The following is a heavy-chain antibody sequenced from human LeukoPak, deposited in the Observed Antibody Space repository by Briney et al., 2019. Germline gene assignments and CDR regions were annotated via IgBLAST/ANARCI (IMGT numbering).Heavy chain of an antibody. CDR2: INPSGGST. CDR1: GYTFTSYY. J-gene: IGHJ4*02. D-gene: IGHD3-10*01. Sequence: ASVKVSCKASGYTFTSYYMHWVRQAPGQGLEWMGIINPSGGSTSYAQKFQGRVTMTRDTSTSTVYMELSSLRSEDTAVYYCARDQAVWFGEPRPLEYWGQGTLVTVSS. V-gene: IGHV1-46*01. CDR3: ARDQAVWFGEPRPLEY.